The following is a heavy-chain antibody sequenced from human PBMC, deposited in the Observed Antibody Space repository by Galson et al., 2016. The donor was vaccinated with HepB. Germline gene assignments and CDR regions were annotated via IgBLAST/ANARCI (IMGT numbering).Heavy chain of an antibody. CDR2: IYPGDSDT. V-gene: IGHV5-51*01. D-gene: IGHD3-22*01. CDR3: ARQRSYADSSGYYYVFDY. Sequence: QSGADVKEPGESLRISCEGSGYSFTSYWIGWVRQMPGKGLEWMGIIYPGDSDTRYSPSFQGQVTISADKSISTAYLQWSSLKASDTAIYYCARQRSYADSSGYYYVFDYWGQGTLVTVSS. J-gene: IGHJ4*02. CDR1: GYSFTSYW.